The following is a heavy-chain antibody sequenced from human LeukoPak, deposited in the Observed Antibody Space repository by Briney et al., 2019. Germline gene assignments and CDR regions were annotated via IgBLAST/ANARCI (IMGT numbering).Heavy chain of an antibody. CDR2: IHPNNGGT. CDR3: ARGGCYDSSGNY. V-gene: IGHV1-2*06. CDR1: GYTFTAYY. D-gene: IGHD3-22*01. Sequence: ASVKVSCKTSGYTFTAYYMHWVRQAPGQGLEWMGRIHPNNGGTDYAQKFQGRVTMTRDTSISTAYMELSSLRSDDTAVYYCARGGCYDSSGNYWGQGTLVTVSS. J-gene: IGHJ4*02.